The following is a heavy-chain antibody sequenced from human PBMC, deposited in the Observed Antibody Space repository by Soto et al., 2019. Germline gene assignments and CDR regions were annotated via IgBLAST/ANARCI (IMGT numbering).Heavy chain of an antibody. Sequence: QVQLVQSGAEVKKPGSSVKVSCKASGGTFSSYAISWVRQAPGQGLEWMGGIIPIFGTANYAQKLQGRVTITADESTSTAYMELSSLRSEDTAVYYCARARESYYDSSGYLNWFDPWGQGTLVTVSS. CDR2: IIPIFGTA. V-gene: IGHV1-69*01. J-gene: IGHJ5*02. D-gene: IGHD3-22*01. CDR3: ARARESYYDSSGYLNWFDP. CDR1: GGTFSSYA.